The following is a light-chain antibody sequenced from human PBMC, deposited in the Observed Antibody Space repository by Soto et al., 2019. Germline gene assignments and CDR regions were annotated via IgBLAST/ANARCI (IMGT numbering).Light chain of an antibody. V-gene: IGLV2-14*01. CDR3: SSDTSSSTVV. CDR2: DVS. J-gene: IGLJ2*01. Sequence: QSALTQPASVSGSPGQSITISCTGTSSDVGCYNYVSWYQQHPGKAPKLMIYDVSHRPSGVSNRFSGSKSGNTASLTISGLQAEDEADYYCSSDTSSSTVVFGGGTKLTVL. CDR1: SSDVGCYNY.